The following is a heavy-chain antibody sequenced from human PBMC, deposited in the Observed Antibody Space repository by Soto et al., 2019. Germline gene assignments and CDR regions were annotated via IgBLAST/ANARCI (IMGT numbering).Heavy chain of an antibody. Sequence: EVQLVESGGGLIQPEGSLRLSCAASGFAVSSNFMSWVRQAPGEGLEWVSVIYSGGSTFYADSVKGRFTISRDNSKNTLDLQMNNLRAEDTAIYYCVRVQYSGGYSHAFDIWGQGTMVSVSS. V-gene: IGHV3-53*01. CDR3: VRVQYSGGYSHAFDI. CDR2: IYSGGST. D-gene: IGHD1-26*01. J-gene: IGHJ3*02. CDR1: GFAVSSNF.